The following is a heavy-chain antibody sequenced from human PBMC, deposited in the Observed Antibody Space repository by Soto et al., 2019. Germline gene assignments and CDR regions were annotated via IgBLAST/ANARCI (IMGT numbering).Heavy chain of an antibody. CDR1: GYTFTSYA. Sequence: ASVEVSCKASGYTFTSYAMHWVRQAPGQRLEWMGWINAGNGNTKYSQKFQGRVTITRDTSASTAYMELSSLRSEDTAVYYCARGLNVYYSDYWGQGTLVTVSS. CDR3: ARGLNVYYSDY. J-gene: IGHJ4*02. D-gene: IGHD3-10*01. CDR2: INAGNGNT. V-gene: IGHV1-3*01.